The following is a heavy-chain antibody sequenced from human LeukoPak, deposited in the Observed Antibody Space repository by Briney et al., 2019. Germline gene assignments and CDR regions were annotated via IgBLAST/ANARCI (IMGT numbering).Heavy chain of an antibody. V-gene: IGHV4-39*07. CDR2: IYYSGSS. CDR1: GGSISSSSSY. D-gene: IGHD4/OR15-4a*01. Sequence: SETLSLTCSVSGGSISSSSSYWGWIRQPPGTGLEWIGSIYYSGSSFDNPALKSRVTISVDTSKNQFSLKLSSVTAEDTAVYYCARRAGAYSHPYDYWGQGTLVTVSS. CDR3: ARRAGAYSHPYDY. J-gene: IGHJ4*02.